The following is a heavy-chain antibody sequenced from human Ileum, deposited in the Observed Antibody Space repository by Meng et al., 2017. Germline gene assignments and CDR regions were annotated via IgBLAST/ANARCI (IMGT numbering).Heavy chain of an antibody. V-gene: IGHV4-4*02. D-gene: IGHD4-23*01. Sequence: QVQLQERGPGLVKPSGTLSLTGAVSGDSISTTNWWNWVRQPPGEGLEWIGEIYHSGLVNYNLSLKSRVTLSIDKSKNQFSLKLISVTAADTGVYYCAANSGKKMHSWGQGTLVTVSS. J-gene: IGHJ4*02. CDR2: IYHSGLV. CDR1: GDSISTTNW. CDR3: AANSGKKMHS.